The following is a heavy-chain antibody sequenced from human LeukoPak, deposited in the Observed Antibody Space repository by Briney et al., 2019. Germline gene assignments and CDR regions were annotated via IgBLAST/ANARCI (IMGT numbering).Heavy chain of an antibody. CDR3: ARSSMVRGVMDFYYFDY. V-gene: IGHV3-21*01. J-gene: IGHJ4*02. CDR1: GFTFNSYS. D-gene: IGHD3-10*01. Sequence: GGSLRLSCAASGFTFNSYSMNWVRQAPGKGLEWVSSISSSSSSMYYADSVRGRFTISRDNAKDSLYLQMNSLRAEDTAVYYCARSSMVRGVMDFYYFDYWGQGTLVTLSS. CDR2: ISSSSSSM.